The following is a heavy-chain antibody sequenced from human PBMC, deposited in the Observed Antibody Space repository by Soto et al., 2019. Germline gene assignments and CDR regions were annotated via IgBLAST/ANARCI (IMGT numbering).Heavy chain of an antibody. D-gene: IGHD3-3*01. CDR3: ARADYDFWSGYEPTISSDY. CDR2: ISAYNGNT. J-gene: IGHJ4*02. V-gene: IGHV1-18*01. Sequence: ASVKVSCKASGYTFTSYGISWVRQAPGQGLDWMGWISAYNGNTNYAQKLQGRVTMTTDTSTSTAYMELRSLRSDDTAVYYCARADYDFWSGYEPTISSDYWGQGTLVTVSS. CDR1: GYTFTSYG.